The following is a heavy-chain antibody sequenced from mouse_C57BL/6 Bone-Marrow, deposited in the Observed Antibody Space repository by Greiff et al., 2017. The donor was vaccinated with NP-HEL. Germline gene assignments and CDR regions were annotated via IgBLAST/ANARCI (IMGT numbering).Heavy chain of an antibody. CDR3: TRGLRGVFDY. V-gene: IGHV14-4*01. D-gene: IGHD2-2*01. Sequence: VQLQQSGAELVRPGASVKLSCTASGFNIKDDYMHWVKQRPEQGLEWIGWIDPENGDTEYASKFQGKATITADPSSNTAYLQRSSLTSEDTAVYYCTRGLRGVFDYWGQGTTLTVSS. CDR2: IDPENGDT. J-gene: IGHJ2*01. CDR1: GFNIKDDY.